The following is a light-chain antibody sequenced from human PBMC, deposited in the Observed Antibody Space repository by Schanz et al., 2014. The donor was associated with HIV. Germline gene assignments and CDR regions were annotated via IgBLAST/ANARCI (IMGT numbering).Light chain of an antibody. CDR2: DVS. Sequence: QSALTQPASVSGSPGQSITISCTGTSSDVGGYNYASWYQHHPGKAPKLMIYDVSNRPSGVSNRFSGSKSGNTASLTISGLQAEDEADYYCQSYDSTLTLYVFGTGTKLTVL. CDR1: SSDVGGYNY. V-gene: IGLV2-14*03. CDR3: QSYDSTLTLYV. J-gene: IGLJ1*01.